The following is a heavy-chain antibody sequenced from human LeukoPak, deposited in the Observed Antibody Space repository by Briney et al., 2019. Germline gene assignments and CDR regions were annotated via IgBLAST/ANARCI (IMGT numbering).Heavy chain of an antibody. V-gene: IGHV4-59*08. CDR2: ISYTGST. CDR3: ASVRGLGVITPYLDY. J-gene: IGHJ4*02. Sequence: TSETLSLTCTVSGXSINSDHWSWIRQPPGKGLEWIGCISYTGSTHYNPSLKSRVTILVDTSKNHFSLKLSSVTAADTAVYYCASVRGLGVITPYLDYWGREPWSPSPQ. CDR1: GXSINSDH. D-gene: IGHD3-16*02.